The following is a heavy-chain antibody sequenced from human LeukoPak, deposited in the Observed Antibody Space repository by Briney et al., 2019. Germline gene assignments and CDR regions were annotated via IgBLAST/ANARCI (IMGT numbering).Heavy chain of an antibody. D-gene: IGHD4-23*01. V-gene: IGHV3-53*01. CDR1: GFTFDDYA. Sequence: PGGSLRLSCAASGFTFDDYAMHWVRQAPGKGLEWVSVIYSGGSTYYADSVKGRFTISRDNSKNTLYLQMNSLRAEDTAVYYRQCRGGYSTTPDYWGQGTLVTVSS. J-gene: IGHJ4*02. CDR3: QCRGGYSTTPDY. CDR2: IYSGGST.